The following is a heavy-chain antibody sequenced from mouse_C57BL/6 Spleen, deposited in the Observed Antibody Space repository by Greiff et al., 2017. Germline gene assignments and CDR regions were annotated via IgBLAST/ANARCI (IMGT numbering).Heavy chain of an antibody. J-gene: IGHJ1*03. Sequence: QVQLQQPGAELVKPGASVKMSCKASGYTFTSYWITWVKQRPGQGLEWIGDIYPGSGSTNYNEKFKSKATLTVDTSSSTAYMQLSSLTSEDSAVYYCAREVYYYGSSYYWYFDVWGTGTTVTVSS. CDR1: GYTFTSYW. CDR2: IYPGSGST. CDR3: AREVYYYGSSYYWYFDV. V-gene: IGHV1-55*01. D-gene: IGHD1-1*01.